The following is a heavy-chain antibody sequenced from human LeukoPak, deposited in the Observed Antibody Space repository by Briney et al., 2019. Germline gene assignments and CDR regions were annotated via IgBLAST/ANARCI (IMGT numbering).Heavy chain of an antibody. D-gene: IGHD4/OR15-4a*01. CDR1: GFTFSSST. J-gene: IGHJ5*02. CDR2: ISSSSDYI. V-gene: IGHV3-21*01. CDR3: VRIPNSANFPNWFDP. Sequence: PGESLRLSCAASGFTFSSSTMNWVRRAPGKGLELVSSISSSSDYIYYADSVKGRFTISRDNAKNSLYLQMNSLRAEDTAVYYCVRIPNSANFPNWFDPWGQGTLVTVSS.